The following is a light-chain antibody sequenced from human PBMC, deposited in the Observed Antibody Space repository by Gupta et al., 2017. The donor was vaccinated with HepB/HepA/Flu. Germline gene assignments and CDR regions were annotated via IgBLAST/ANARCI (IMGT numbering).Light chain of an antibody. J-gene: IGKJ5*01. CDR1: QSVNTY. Sequence: EVVLTQSPATLSLSPGERATLSCRASQSVNTYLAWYQQKPGQAPRVLIYDASNRATGIPGRFSGSGSGTEFTLTISSLEPEDFAVYYCQQRGEWPITFGQGTRLEIK. CDR3: QQRGEWPIT. V-gene: IGKV3-11*01. CDR2: DAS.